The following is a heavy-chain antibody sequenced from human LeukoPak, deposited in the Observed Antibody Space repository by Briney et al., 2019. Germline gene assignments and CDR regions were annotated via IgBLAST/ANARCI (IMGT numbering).Heavy chain of an antibody. CDR3: ASGEDSSGRK. CDR1: GYSISSGYY. D-gene: IGHD3-22*01. Sequence: SETLSLTCTVSGYSISSGYYWGWIRQPPGKGLEWIGSIYHSGSTYYNPSLKSRVTISVDTSKSQFSLKLSSVTAADTAVYYCASGEDSSGRKWGQGTLVTVSS. J-gene: IGHJ4*02. V-gene: IGHV4-38-2*02. CDR2: IYHSGST.